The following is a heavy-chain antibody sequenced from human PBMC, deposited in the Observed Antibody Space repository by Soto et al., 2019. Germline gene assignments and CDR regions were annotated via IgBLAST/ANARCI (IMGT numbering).Heavy chain of an antibody. V-gene: IGHV4-39*01. D-gene: IGHD5-12*01. CDR1: GGSISSSSYY. J-gene: IGHJ6*02. CDR3: ARQTRVARHPYGMDV. Sequence: PSETLSLTCTVSGGSISSSSYYWGWIRQPPGKGLEWIGSIYYSGSTYYNPSLKSRVTISVDTSKNQFSLKLSSVTAADTAVYYCARQTRVARHPYGMDVWGQGTTVTVSS. CDR2: IYYSGST.